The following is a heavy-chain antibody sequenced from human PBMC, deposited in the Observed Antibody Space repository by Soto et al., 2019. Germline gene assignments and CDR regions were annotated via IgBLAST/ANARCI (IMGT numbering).Heavy chain of an antibody. CDR1: XXXXXXXXYY. Sequence: QVQLQESGPGLVKPSQTLSLXXXXXXXXXXXXXYYWSWIRQHPGKGLEWIGYIYYSGSTYYNPXXXXXXXXXXXXXXXXXXXXXXXXXXXXXXXYYCARTPSAWGQGTLVTVSS. D-gene: IGHD3-10*01. CDR3: ARTPSA. V-gene: IGHV4-31*01. J-gene: IGHJ5*02. CDR2: IYYSGST.